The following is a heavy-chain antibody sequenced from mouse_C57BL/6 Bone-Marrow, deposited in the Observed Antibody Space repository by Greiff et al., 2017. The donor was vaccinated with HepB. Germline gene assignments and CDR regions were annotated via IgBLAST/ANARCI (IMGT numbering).Heavy chain of an antibody. CDR1: GYTFTSYW. J-gene: IGHJ3*01. CDR3: ARDGNGNYLFAY. D-gene: IGHD2-1*01. Sequence: QVQLQQSGAELVKPGASVKMSCKASGYTFTSYWITWVKQRPGQGLEWIGDIYPGSGSTNYNEKFKSKATLTVDTSSSTAYMQLSSLTSEDSAVYYCARDGNGNYLFAYWCQGTLVTVSA. V-gene: IGHV1-55*01. CDR2: IYPGSGST.